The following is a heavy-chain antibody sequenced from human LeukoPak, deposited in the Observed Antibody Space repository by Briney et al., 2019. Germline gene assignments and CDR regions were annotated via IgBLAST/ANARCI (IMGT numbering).Heavy chain of an antibody. CDR2: INPSGGST. CDR3: ARAQNDGDGYNS. D-gene: IGHD5-24*01. CDR1: GYTFTSYY. V-gene: IGHV1-46*01. Sequence: ASVKVSCKASGYTFTSYYMHWVRQAPGQGLEWMGIINPSGGSTSYAQKFQGRVTMTRDMSTSTVYMELSSLRSDDTAVYYCARAQNDGDGYNSWGQGTLVTVSS. J-gene: IGHJ4*02.